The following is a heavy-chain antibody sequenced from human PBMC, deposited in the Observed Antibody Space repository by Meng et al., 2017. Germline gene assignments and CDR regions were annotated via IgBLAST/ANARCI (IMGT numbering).Heavy chain of an antibody. CDR2: INHSGST. V-gene: IGHV4-39*07. D-gene: IGHD1-26*01. CDR3: ARRMLDREGHPNLLDY. CDR1: GGSISSSSYY. J-gene: IGHJ4*02. Sequence: SEALSLTCTVSGGSISSSSYYWGWIRQPPGKELEWIGEINHSGSTNYNPSLKSRVTISVDTSKNQFSLKLNSVTAADTAVYYCARRMLDREGHPNLLDYWGQGTLVTVSS.